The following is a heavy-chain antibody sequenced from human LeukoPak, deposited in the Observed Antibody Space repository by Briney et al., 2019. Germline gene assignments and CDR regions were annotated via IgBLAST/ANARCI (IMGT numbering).Heavy chain of an antibody. J-gene: IGHJ4*02. CDR1: GFTFSSYS. D-gene: IGHD6-13*01. CDR2: ISSSRSYI. V-gene: IGHV3-21*04. Sequence: GGSLRLTCAASGFTFSSYSMNWVRQAPGKGLEWVSSISSSRSYIYYADSVKGRFTISRDNAKNSLYLQMNSLRAEDTALYYCARDSRLSSSWYLGYWGQGTLVTVSS. CDR3: ARDSRLSSSWYLGY.